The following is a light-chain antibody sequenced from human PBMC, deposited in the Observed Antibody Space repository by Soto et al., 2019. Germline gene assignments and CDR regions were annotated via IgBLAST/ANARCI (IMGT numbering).Light chain of an antibody. Sequence: EIVLTQSPATLSLSPGERATLSCRASQSVSSYLAWYQQKPGQAPRLLIYDASNRATGIPARFSGSGSGTDFTLTISSLEPEDFAVYYCQQRTNWPPKLTFGGGTRVE. CDR3: QQRTNWPPKLT. CDR2: DAS. J-gene: IGKJ4*01. CDR1: QSVSSY. V-gene: IGKV3-11*01.